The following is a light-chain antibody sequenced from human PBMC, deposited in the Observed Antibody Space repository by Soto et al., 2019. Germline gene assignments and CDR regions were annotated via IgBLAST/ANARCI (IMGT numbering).Light chain of an antibody. CDR2: DVS. J-gene: IGLJ1*01. CDR1: SSGVGGYNY. Sequence: QSALTQPASVSGSPGQSITISCTGTSSGVGGYNYVSWYQQHPGKAPKLMIYDVSNRPSGVSNRFSGSKSGNTASLTISGLPAEDEADYYCSSYTSSSTLGYVFGTGTKLTVL. V-gene: IGLV2-14*01. CDR3: SSYTSSSTLGYV.